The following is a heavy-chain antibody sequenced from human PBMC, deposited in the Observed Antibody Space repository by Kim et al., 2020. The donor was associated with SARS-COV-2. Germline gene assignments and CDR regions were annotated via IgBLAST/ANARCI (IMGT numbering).Heavy chain of an antibody. CDR2: IYTSGST. V-gene: IGHV4-61*02. CDR1: GGSISSGSYY. Sequence: SETLSLTCTVSGGSISSGSYYWSWIRQPAGKGLEWIGRIYTSGSTNYNPSLKSRVTISVDTSKNQFSLKLSSVTAADTAVYYCARSLRSSTSCYGHWGQGTLVTVSS. CDR3: ARSLRSSTSCYGH. J-gene: IGHJ4*02. D-gene: IGHD2-2*01.